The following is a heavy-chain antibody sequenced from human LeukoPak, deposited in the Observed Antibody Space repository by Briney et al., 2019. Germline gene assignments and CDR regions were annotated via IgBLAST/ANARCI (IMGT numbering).Heavy chain of an antibody. Sequence: PGGSLRLSCAAFGVTVSGYWMNWVRQAPGKGLVWVARINSDGSSTSYADSVKGRFTISRDNAKNTLYLQMNSLRAEDTAVYYCARELGGGSGSYLFDYWGQGTLVTVSS. CDR2: INSDGSST. CDR3: ARELGGGSGSYLFDY. J-gene: IGHJ4*02. V-gene: IGHV3-74*01. D-gene: IGHD3-10*01. CDR1: GVTVSGYW.